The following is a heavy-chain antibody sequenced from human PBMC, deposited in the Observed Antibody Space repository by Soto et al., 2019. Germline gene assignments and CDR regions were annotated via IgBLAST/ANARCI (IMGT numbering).Heavy chain of an antibody. CDR3: ARGTLEYSSSSGADY. J-gene: IGHJ4*02. CDR2: INPSGGST. CDR1: GYTFTSYY. V-gene: IGHV1-46*01. D-gene: IGHD6-6*01. Sequence: ASVKVSCKASGYTFTSYYMHWVRQAPGQGLEWMGIINPSGGSTSYAQKFQGRVTMTRDTSTSTVYMELSSLRSEDTAVYYGARGTLEYSSSSGADYWGQGTLVTVSS.